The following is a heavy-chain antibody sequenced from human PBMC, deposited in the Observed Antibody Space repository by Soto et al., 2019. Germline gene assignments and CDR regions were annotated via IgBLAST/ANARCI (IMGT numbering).Heavy chain of an antibody. CDR1: GFTFSSYA. D-gene: IGHD3-10*01. V-gene: IGHV3-23*01. Sequence: EVQLLESGGGLVQPGGSLRLSCAASGFTFSSYAMSWVRQAPGKGLEWVSAISGSGGSTYYADSVKGRFTISRDNSKNPLYLQMNSLRAEDTAVYYCAKYPVNYYGSESYYFFDYWGQGTLVTVSS. CDR2: ISGSGGST. CDR3: AKYPVNYYGSESYYFFDY. J-gene: IGHJ4*02.